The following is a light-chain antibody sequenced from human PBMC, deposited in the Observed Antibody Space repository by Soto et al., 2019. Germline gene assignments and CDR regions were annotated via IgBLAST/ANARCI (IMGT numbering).Light chain of an antibody. CDR2: GAS. J-gene: IGKJ5*01. CDR3: QRRSEWPVS. Sequence: EIVLTQSPGTLSLSPGARAPLSCRARQTVTSNYLAWYQQKPGQAPRLLIHGASNRATGIPDRFSGSGSGTDFTLTITRLEPEDFAVYYCQRRSEWPVSFGQGTRLEIK. V-gene: IGKV3D-20*02. CDR1: QTVTSNY.